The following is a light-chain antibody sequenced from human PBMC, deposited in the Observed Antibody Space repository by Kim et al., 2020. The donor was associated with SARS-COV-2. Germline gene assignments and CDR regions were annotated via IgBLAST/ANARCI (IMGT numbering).Light chain of an antibody. V-gene: IGLV2-11*01. CDR2: DVS. CDR1: SSDVGGYNY. Sequence: GQSVTIACTGTSSDVGGYNYVSWYQQKPGKAPKLMIYDVSKRPSGVPDRFSGSKSGNTASLTISGLQAEDEADYYCCSYAGSYGVVFGGGTQLTVL. CDR3: CSYAGSYGVV. J-gene: IGLJ2*01.